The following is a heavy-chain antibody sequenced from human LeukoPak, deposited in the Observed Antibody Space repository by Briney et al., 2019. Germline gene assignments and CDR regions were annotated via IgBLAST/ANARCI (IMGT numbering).Heavy chain of an antibody. CDR1: GGSISSYY. J-gene: IGHJ6*02. V-gene: IGHV4-59*01. CDR2: FFYSGSP. CDR3: ARSSSGYYYYYYYGMDV. Sequence: SEILSLTCTASGGSISSYYWSWIRQPPGKGLEGLGYFFYSGSPNYNPSLKSRVTISVDTSKNQFSLKLSSVTAADTAVYYCARSSSGYYYYYYYGMDVWGQGTTVTVSS. D-gene: IGHD3-22*01.